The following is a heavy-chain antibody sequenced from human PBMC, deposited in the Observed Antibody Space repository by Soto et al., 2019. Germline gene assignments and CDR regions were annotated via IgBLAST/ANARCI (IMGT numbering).Heavy chain of an antibody. Sequence: GGSLRLSCAASGFTFSSYAMSWVRQAPGKGLEWVSAISGSGGSTYYADPVKGRFTISRDNSKNTLYLQMNSLRAEDTAVYYCAKADSAPVNDIASGIDYWGQGTLVTVSS. CDR2: ISGSGGST. V-gene: IGHV3-23*01. D-gene: IGHD1-1*01. CDR3: AKADSAPVNDIASGIDY. J-gene: IGHJ4*02. CDR1: GFTFSSYA.